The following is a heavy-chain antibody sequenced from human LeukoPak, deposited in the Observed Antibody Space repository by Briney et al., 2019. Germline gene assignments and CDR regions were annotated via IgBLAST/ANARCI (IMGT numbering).Heavy chain of an antibody. CDR3: ARNHDDCSGGTCSFDP. CDR1: GYSFTTYW. CDR2: IYPGDSDT. V-gene: IGHV5-51*01. D-gene: IGHD2-15*01. J-gene: IGHJ5*02. Sequence: GESLKISCKGSGYSFTTYWIAWVRQMPGKGLECMGIIYPGDSDTRYSTSFQGQVTISADKSISTAYLQWSSLKASDTAMYYCARNHDDCSGGTCSFDPWGQGTLVTVSS.